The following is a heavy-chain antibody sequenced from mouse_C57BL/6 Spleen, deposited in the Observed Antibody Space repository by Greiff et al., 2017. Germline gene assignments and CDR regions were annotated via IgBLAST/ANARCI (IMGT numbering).Heavy chain of an antibody. V-gene: IGHV1-53*01. J-gene: IGHJ1*03. CDR1: GYTFTNYS. D-gene: IGHD2-12*01. CDR3: ASRGVFYEYFDD. CDR2: INPSNGGT. Sequence: VQLQQSGTELVKPGASVKISCKASGYTFTNYSMHWVKQRPGQGLEWIGNINPSNGGTNYNEKFKSKATLTVDKSSSTAYMQLNSLTSEDSAVYYCASRGVFYEYFDDWGTGTTVTVSS.